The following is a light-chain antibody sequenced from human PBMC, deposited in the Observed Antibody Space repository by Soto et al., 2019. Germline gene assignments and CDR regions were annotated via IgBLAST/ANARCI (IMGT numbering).Light chain of an antibody. CDR2: EVT. CDR1: SSNVGSYDL. V-gene: IGLV2-23*02. CDR3: CSYAASNTLI. Sequence: QSVLTQPASVSGSPGQSITISCTGTSSNVGSYDLVSWYQQHPGKARKLLIYEVTKRPSGVSNRFSGSKSGNTASLTISGLQAEDEADYACCSYAASNTLIFGGGTKLTVL. J-gene: IGLJ2*01.